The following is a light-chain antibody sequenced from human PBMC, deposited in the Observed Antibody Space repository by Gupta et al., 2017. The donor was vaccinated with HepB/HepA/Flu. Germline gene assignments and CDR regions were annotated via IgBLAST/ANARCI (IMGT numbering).Light chain of an antibody. Sequence: EIVMTQSPATLSVSPGERATLSCRASQSVSSNLAWYQQKPGQAPRLLIYGASTRATGIPARFSGSGSGTEFTLTISRLQSEDFAVYYCQQENNWPITFGGGTKVEIK. J-gene: IGKJ4*01. CDR3: QQENNWPIT. CDR2: GAS. CDR1: QSVSSN. V-gene: IGKV3-15*01.